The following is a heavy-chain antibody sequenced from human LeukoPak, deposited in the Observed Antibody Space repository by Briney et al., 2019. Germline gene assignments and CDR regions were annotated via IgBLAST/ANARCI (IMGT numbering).Heavy chain of an antibody. Sequence: SETLSLTCTVSGGSISSYYWSWIRQPPGKGLEWIRYIYTSGSTNYNPSLKSRVTISVDTSKNQFSLKLSSVTAADTAVYYCARLTAARYYYYYYYMDVWGKGTTVTVSS. D-gene: IGHD6-6*01. V-gene: IGHV4-4*09. J-gene: IGHJ6*03. CDR2: IYTSGST. CDR3: ARLTAARYYYYYYYMDV. CDR1: GGSISSYY.